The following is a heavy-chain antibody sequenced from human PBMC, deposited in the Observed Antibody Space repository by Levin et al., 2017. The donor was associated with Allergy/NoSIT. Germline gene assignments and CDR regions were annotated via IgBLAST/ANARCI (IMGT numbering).Heavy chain of an antibody. CDR2: IKSKTDGGTT. CDR3: TTHYGDYNYYYYGMDV. V-gene: IGHV3-15*01. Sequence: GGSLRLSCAASGFTFSNAWMSWVRQAPGKGLEWVGRIKSKTDGGTTDYAAPVKGRFTISRDDSKNTLYLQMNSLKTEDTAVYYCTTHYGDYNYYYYGMDVWGQGTTVTVSS. D-gene: IGHD4-17*01. CDR1: GFTFSNAW. J-gene: IGHJ6*02.